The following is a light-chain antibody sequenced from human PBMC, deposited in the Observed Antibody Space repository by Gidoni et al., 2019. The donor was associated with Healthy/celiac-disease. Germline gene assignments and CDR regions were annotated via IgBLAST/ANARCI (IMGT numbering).Light chain of an antibody. V-gene: IGKV3-20*01. CDR2: GAS. CDR3: QQYGSSPRT. Sequence: ENVLTHSPGTLSLSPGERATLSCRASQSVTSSYLAWYQQKPGQDPRLLIYGASSRATGIPDSVSGSGSGTDFTLTLSSLEPEDFAVYYCQQYGSSPRTFGQGTKVEIK. J-gene: IGKJ1*01. CDR1: QSVTSSY.